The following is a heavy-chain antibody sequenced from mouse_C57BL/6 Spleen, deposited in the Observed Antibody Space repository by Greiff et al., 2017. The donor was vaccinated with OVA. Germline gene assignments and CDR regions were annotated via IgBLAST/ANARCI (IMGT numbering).Heavy chain of an antibody. CDR1: GYTFTSYG. J-gene: IGHJ1*03. Sequence: QVQLQQSGAELARPGASVKLSCKASGYTFTSYGISWVKQRTGQGLEWIGEIYPRSGNTYYNEKFKGKATLTADKSSSTAYMELRSLTSEDSAVYFCARSEGGYYWYFDVWGTGTTVTVSS. CDR2: IYPRSGNT. CDR3: ARSEGGYYWYFDV. D-gene: IGHD1-1*02. V-gene: IGHV1-81*01.